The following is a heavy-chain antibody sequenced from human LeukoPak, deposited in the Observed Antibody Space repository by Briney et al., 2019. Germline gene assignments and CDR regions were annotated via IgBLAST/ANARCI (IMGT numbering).Heavy chain of an antibody. CDR1: GFTFSSYW. V-gene: IGHV3-7*01. CDR2: IKQDGSEK. D-gene: IGHD2-2*02. J-gene: IGHJ6*03. CDR3: ARGGLYCSSTSCYTGAYYYYYMDV. Sequence: PGGSLRLSCAASGFTFSSYWMSWVRQAPGKGLEWVANIKQDGSEKYYEDSVKGRFTISRDNAKNSLYLQMNSLRAEDTAVYYCARGGLYCSSTSCYTGAYYYYYMDVWGKGTTVTVSS.